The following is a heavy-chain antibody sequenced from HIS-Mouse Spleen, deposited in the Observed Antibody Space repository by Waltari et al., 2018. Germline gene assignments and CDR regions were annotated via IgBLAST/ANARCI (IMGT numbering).Heavy chain of an antibody. CDR3: AREIPYSSSWYDWYFDL. D-gene: IGHD6-13*01. CDR1: GGSISSSSYY. J-gene: IGHJ2*01. V-gene: IGHV4-39*07. CDR2: IEYSGST. Sequence: QLQLQESGPGLVKPSETLSLTCTVSGGSISSSSYYWGWIRQPPGKGLEWIGSIEYSGSTYTPPSLKGRVTISVDTSKNQFSLKLSSVTAADTAVYYCAREIPYSSSWYDWYFDLWGRGTLVTVSS.